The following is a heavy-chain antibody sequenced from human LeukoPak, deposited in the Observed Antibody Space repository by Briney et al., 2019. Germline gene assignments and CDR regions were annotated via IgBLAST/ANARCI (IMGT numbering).Heavy chain of an antibody. J-gene: IGHJ4*02. Sequence: ASVKVSCKASGYTFTNYAINWVRQAPGQGLEWMGIINPSGGSTSYAQKFQGRVTMTRDTSTSTVYMELSSLRSEDTAVYYCARYQSLEMATGWRYFDYWGQGTLVTVSS. CDR1: GYTFTNYA. CDR3: ARYQSLEMATGWRYFDY. V-gene: IGHV1-46*01. CDR2: INPSGGST. D-gene: IGHD5-24*01.